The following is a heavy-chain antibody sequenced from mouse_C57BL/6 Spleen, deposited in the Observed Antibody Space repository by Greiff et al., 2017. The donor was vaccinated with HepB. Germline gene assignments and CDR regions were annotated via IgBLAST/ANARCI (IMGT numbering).Heavy chain of an antibody. Sequence: QVQLQQSGAELAKPGASVKLSCKASGYTFTSYWMHWVKQRPGQGLEWIGYINPSSGYTKYNQKFKDKATLTADKSSSTAYMQLSSLTYVDSAVYYCARERVTTVKYFDVWGTGTTVTVSS. V-gene: IGHV1-7*01. J-gene: IGHJ1*03. CDR1: GYTFTSYW. CDR2: INPSSGYT. CDR3: ARERVTTVKYFDV. D-gene: IGHD1-1*01.